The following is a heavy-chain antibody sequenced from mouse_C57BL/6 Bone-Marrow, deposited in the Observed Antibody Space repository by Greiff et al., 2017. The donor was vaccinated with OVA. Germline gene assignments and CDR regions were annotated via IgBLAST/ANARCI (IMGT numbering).Heavy chain of an antibody. J-gene: IGHJ2*01. CDR3: ARSGLATIVTYYFDY. D-gene: IGHD2-5*01. CDR2: IDPSDSYT. Sequence: QVQLQQPGAELVKPGASVKLSCKASGYTFTSYWMQWVKQRPGQGLEWIGEIDPSDSYTNYNQKFKGKATLTVDTSSSTAYMQRSSLTSEDSAVYYCARSGLATIVTYYFDYWGQGTTLTVSS. V-gene: IGHV1-50*01. CDR1: GYTFTSYW.